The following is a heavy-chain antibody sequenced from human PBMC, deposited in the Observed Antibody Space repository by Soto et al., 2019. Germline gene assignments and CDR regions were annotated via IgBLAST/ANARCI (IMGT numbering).Heavy chain of an antibody. D-gene: IGHD2-21*02. J-gene: IGHJ4*02. V-gene: IGHV4-4*02. CDR3: ARLVTPDSYFDS. CDR1: GGSISSHNW. Sequence: PSETLSLTCAVSGGSISSHNWWSWVRQPPGKGLEWIGEIYHSGDTNYSPSLKSRVSISLDKSKNQFSLKLNSLTAADTAVYYCARLVTPDSYFDSWRQGKLVTVSS. CDR2: IYHSGDT.